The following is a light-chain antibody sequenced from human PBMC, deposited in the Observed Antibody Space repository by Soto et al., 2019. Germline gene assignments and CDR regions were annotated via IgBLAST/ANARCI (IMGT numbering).Light chain of an antibody. V-gene: IGKV3-11*01. CDR2: DAS. CDR1: QSVSSY. CDR3: RQSYGTPCT. Sequence: EIVLTLSPATLSLSPGARATLSCRASQSVSSYLAWYQQKPGXAPSLLIYDASNMATGIPDRFSGIGSGTDVTLNISSLQPEDFATYCCRQSYGTPCTIGRRPKVVIK. J-gene: IGKJ1*01.